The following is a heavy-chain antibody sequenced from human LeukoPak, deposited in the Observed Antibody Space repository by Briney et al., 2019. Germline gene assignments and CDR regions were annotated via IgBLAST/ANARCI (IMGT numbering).Heavy chain of an antibody. CDR2: ISSSSSAI. D-gene: IGHD1-14*01. V-gene: IGHV3-48*01. CDR3: ARVRITLQGGDHKYYMDV. CDR1: GVTFSTYS. Sequence: PGGSLRLSCAASGVTFSTYSMNWVRQAPGTGLEWVSYISSSSSAISYADSVKGRFTISRDNAKNSLYLQMNSLRAEDTAVYYCARVRITLQGGDHKYYMDVWGKGTTVTVSS. J-gene: IGHJ6*03.